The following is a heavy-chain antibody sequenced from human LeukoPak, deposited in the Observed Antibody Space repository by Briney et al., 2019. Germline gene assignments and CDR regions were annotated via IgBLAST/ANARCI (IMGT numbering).Heavy chain of an antibody. CDR2: INWNGGST. CDR1: GFTFDDYG. Sequence: GGSLRLSCAASGFTFDDYGMSWVRQAPGKGLEWVSGINWNGGSTGYAGSVKGRFTISRDNAKNSLYLQMNSLRAEDTAVYYCAELGITMIGGVWGKGTTVTISS. V-gene: IGHV3-20*04. D-gene: IGHD3-10*02. J-gene: IGHJ6*04. CDR3: AELGITMIGGV.